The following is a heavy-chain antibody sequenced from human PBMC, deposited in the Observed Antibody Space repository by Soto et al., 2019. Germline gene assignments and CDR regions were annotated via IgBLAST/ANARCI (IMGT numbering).Heavy chain of an antibody. V-gene: IGHV3-21*01. CDR1: GFTFSSYS. J-gene: IGHJ5*02. D-gene: IGHD2-2*01. CDR2: ISSNSSYI. Sequence: GGSLRLSCAASGFTFSSYSMNWVRQAPGKGLEWVSFISSNSSYIYYADSVKGRFTISRDNAKNSLYLQMNSLRAEDTAVYYCARDLSVKDIVVGPAAYPGWFDPWGQGTLVTVSS. CDR3: ARDLSVKDIVVGPAAYPGWFDP.